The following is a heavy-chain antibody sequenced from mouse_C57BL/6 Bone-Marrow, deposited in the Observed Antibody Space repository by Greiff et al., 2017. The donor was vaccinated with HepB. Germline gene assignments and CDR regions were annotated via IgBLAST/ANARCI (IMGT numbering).Heavy chain of an antibody. CDR3: ARPHYYGSSYGWYFDV. D-gene: IGHD1-1*01. V-gene: IGHV1-80*01. J-gene: IGHJ1*03. CDR1: GYAFSSYW. Sequence: QVQLQQSGAELVKPGASVKISCKASGYAFSSYWMNWVKQRPGKGLEWIGQIYPGDGDTNYNGKFKGKATLTADKSSSTAYMQLSSLTSEASAVYFCARPHYYGSSYGWYFDVWGTGTTVTVSS. CDR2: IYPGDGDT.